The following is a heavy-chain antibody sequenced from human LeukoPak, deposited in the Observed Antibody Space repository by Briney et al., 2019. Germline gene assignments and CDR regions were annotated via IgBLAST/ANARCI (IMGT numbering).Heavy chain of an antibody. J-gene: IGHJ5*02. D-gene: IGHD1-1*01. V-gene: IGHV5-51*01. CDR1: GYTFTNYW. CDR2: VHPEDSEI. CDR3: ARGANSLSWFDP. Sequence: GESLKIYCKGSGYTFTNYWIGWVRQMPGKGLEWMGIVHPEDSEITYSPSFQGQITFSADRSINTAFLQWSSLKASDTAMYYCARGANSLSWFDPWGQGTLVTVSS.